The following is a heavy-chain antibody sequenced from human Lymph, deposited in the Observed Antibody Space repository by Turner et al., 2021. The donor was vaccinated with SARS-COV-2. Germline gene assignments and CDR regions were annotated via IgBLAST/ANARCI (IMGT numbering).Heavy chain of an antibody. D-gene: IGHD3-22*01. Sequence: QVQLVESGGGVVQPGRSLRLSCAASGFTFSSYAMHWVRQAPGKGLEWVAFISYDGSDKYYADSVKGRFTFSGDNSKNTLYLQMNSLRAEDTAVYYCARDRDSSGWVDYWGQGTLVTVSS. CDR2: ISYDGSDK. CDR1: GFTFSSYA. V-gene: IGHV3-30*04. CDR3: ARDRDSSGWVDY. J-gene: IGHJ4*02.